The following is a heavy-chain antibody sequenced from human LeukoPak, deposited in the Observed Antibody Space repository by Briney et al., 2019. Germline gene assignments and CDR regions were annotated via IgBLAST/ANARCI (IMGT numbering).Heavy chain of an antibody. V-gene: IGHV3-21*01. CDR3: ARAYLLPDAFDI. J-gene: IGHJ3*02. Sequence: GGSLRLSCAASGFTFSIYSMNWVRQAPGKGLEWVSSISSSSSYTYYADSVKGRFTTSRDNAKNALYLQMNSLRAEDTAVYYCARAYLLPDAFDIWGQGTMVTVSS. CDR2: ISSSSSYT. CDR1: GFTFSIYS.